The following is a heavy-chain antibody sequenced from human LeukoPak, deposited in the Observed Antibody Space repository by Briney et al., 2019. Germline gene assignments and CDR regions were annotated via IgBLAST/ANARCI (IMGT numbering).Heavy chain of an antibody. J-gene: IGHJ4*02. Sequence: GGSLRLSCAASGFTFSSYWMHWVRQAPGKGLVWVSRINSDGSSTSYADSVKGRFTISRDNAKNTLYLQMNSLRAEDTAVYYCARPSGTTVTTDWGQETLVTVSS. CDR2: INSDGSST. D-gene: IGHD4-17*01. CDR1: GFTFSSYW. CDR3: ARPSGTTVTTD. V-gene: IGHV3-74*01.